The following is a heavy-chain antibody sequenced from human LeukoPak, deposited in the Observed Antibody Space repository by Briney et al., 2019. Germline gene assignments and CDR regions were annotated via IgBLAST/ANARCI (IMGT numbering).Heavy chain of an antibody. CDR3: ARGARYDSSGKGAFDI. Sequence: GGSLRLSCAASGFTFSDNYMSWIRQAPGKGLEWVANIKQDGSEKYYVDSVKGRFTISRDNAKNSLYLQMNSLRAEDTAVYYCARGARYDSSGKGAFDIWGQGTMVTVSS. V-gene: IGHV3-7*01. J-gene: IGHJ3*02. D-gene: IGHD3-22*01. CDR2: IKQDGSEK. CDR1: GFTFSDNY.